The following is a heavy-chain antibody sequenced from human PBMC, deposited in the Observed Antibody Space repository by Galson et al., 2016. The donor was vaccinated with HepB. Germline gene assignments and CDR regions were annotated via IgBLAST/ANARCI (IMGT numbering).Heavy chain of an antibody. Sequence: SLRLSCAASGFTFNNYAMHWVRQAPGKGLEWVAVISYDGSNKYYADSVKGRFTISRDNSKNTLYLQMNSLRPEDTAVYYCAKDLRQLVLMDVWGKGTTVTVSS. CDR2: ISYDGSNK. D-gene: IGHD6-6*01. J-gene: IGHJ6*03. CDR1: GFTFNNYA. V-gene: IGHV3-30*18. CDR3: AKDLRQLVLMDV.